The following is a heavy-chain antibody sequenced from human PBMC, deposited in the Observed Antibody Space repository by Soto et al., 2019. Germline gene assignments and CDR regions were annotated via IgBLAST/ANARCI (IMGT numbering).Heavy chain of an antibody. CDR2: IYNGGTT. J-gene: IGHJ4*02. D-gene: IGHD3-16*01. CDR3: ASGPSGGKVGY. Sequence: QVQLQESGPGLVKPSQTLSLTCTVSGGSINTVNYFWSWIRQSPDKGLEWIGHIYNGGTTYNNPSLTSRVTISVDTPNNQYSLKLSSVSAADTAVYYCASGPSGGKVGYWGQGNLVTVSS. V-gene: IGHV4-30-4*01. CDR1: GGSINTVNYF.